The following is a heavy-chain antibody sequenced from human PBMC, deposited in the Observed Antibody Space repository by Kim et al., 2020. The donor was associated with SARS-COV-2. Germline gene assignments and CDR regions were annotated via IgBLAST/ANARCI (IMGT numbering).Heavy chain of an antibody. J-gene: IGHJ4*02. Sequence: SISNYADAGRGRFTISRDNAKNTLYLQMSRLRAEDTAVYYCALDLGGLYTYWGRGSLVTVSS. CDR2: SIS. V-gene: IGHV3-74*01. D-gene: IGHD2-15*01. CDR3: ALDLGGLYTY.